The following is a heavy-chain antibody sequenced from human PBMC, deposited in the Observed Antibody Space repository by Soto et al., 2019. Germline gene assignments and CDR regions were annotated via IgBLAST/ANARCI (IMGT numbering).Heavy chain of an antibody. V-gene: IGHV3-49*05. CDR3: TREPQSFTYDYNSMDV. CDR1: GFTFADYA. J-gene: IGHJ6*01. CDR2: IRSQRYGGTV. Sequence: EVQLVESGGSLVKPGRSLRLSCTTSGFTFADYAVSWFRQAPGKGLEWVGFIRSQRYGGTVEHAASVKGRFSISRDDSKSIAYLHMNSLKSEDTAVYYCTREPQSFTYDYNSMDVWGQGTTVTVSS.